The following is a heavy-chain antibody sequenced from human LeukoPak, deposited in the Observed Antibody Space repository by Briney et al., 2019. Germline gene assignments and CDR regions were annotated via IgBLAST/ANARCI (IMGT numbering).Heavy chain of an antibody. V-gene: IGHV3-21*01. J-gene: IGHJ4*02. CDR3: ARLIVGAIDY. Sequence: PGGSLRLSCAASGFTFSSYSMNWVRQAPGKGLEWVSSISSSSSYIYYADSVKGRFTISRDNAKNSLYLQMSSLRAEDTAVYYCARLIVGAIDYWGQGTLVTVSS. D-gene: IGHD1-26*01. CDR2: ISSSSSYI. CDR1: GFTFSSYS.